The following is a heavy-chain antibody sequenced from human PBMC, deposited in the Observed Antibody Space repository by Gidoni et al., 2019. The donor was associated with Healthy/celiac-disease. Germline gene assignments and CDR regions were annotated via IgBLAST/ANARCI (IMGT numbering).Heavy chain of an antibody. CDR2: IYYSGST. CDR3: ARQVPGSTVVVLLLAYFDY. V-gene: IGHV4-39*01. CDR1: GGAIRSSSYY. D-gene: IGHD3-22*01. Sequence: QLQLQQSGPGLVQPSETLSLTCTVSGGAIRSSSYYWGWIRQPPGKGLEWIGSIYYSGSTYYNPSLKSRVTISVDTSKNQFSLKLSSVTAADTAVYYCARQVPGSTVVVLLLAYFDYWGQGTLVTVSS. J-gene: IGHJ4*02.